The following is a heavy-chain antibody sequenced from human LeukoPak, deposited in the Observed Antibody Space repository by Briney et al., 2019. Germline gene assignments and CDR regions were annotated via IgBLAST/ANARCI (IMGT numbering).Heavy chain of an antibody. D-gene: IGHD6-13*01. CDR2: IYYSGST. V-gene: IGHV4-59*08. J-gene: IGHJ6*03. Sequence: SETLSLTCAVYGGSFSGYYWSWIRQPPGKGLEWIGYIYYSGSTNYNPSLKSRVTISVDTSKNQFSLKLSSVTAADTAVYYCARGGGGYSSSWYEDYYYMDVWGKGTTVTVSS. CDR3: ARGGGGYSSSWYEDYYYMDV. CDR1: GGSFSGYY.